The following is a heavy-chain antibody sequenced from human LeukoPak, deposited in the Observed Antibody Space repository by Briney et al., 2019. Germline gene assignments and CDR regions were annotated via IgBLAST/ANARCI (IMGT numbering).Heavy chain of an antibody. CDR1: LGSIYSYY. Sequence: SETLSLTPTLSLGSIYSYYWSWGSEPPGTGGGWIRYIYYSGSTNYNPSLKSRVTISVDTSKNQFSLKLSSVTAADTAVYYCARGRWAMYYFDYWGQGTLVTVSS. J-gene: IGHJ4*02. D-gene: IGHD2-2*01. V-gene: IGHV4-59*01. CDR3: ARGRWAMYYFDY. CDR2: IYYSGST.